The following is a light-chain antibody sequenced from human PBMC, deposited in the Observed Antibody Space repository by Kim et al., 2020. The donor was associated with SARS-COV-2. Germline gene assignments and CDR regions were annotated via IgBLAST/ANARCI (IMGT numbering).Light chain of an antibody. CDR3: PAWDSYLTAWV. V-gene: IGLV10-54*01. J-gene: IGLJ3*02. CDR2: RND. CDR1: RNNVGYQG. Sequence: QAGLTQPPSVSKGLRQTATLTCTGNRNNVGYQGAAWLQQHQGHPPKLLFYRNDNRPSGISERLSASRSGNTASLTITGLQPEDEADYYCPAWDSYLTAWVFGGGTQLTVL.